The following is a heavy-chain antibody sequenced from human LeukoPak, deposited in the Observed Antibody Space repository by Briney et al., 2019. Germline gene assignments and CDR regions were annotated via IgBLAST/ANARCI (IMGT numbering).Heavy chain of an antibody. V-gene: IGHV6-1*01. CDR1: GDSVSSNRAS. J-gene: IGHJ2*01. CDR2: TYYRSKWYN. D-gene: IGHD1/OR15-1a*01. Sequence: QTLSLTCSISGDSVSSNRASWTWIRQSPSRGLEWLGRTYYRSKWYNDSGVSLKRPLSTNPDTSKNQNSLPLNSVTPVDMAVHYCSRSDGASEFSSRGAGTPVTASPERASAPPIPFD. CDR3: SRSDGASEFSSRGAGTPVTASPERASAPPIPFD.